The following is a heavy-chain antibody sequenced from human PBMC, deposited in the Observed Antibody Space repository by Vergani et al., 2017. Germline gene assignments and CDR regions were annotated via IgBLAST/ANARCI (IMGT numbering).Heavy chain of an antibody. CDR3: TKAGQYASDNLQDS. CDR1: GFTFRIYG. Sequence: QVQLVESGGGVVQPGGSLRLSCIASGFTFRIYGMHWVRQAPGKGLEWVAFIRYDGTKRFYGDSVKGRFTISRDNSQTTVFLQMNSLRADDSAVYYCTKAGQYASDNLQDSWGQGALVTVAS. CDR2: IRYDGTKR. J-gene: IGHJ1*01. V-gene: IGHV3-30*02. D-gene: IGHD2-8*01.